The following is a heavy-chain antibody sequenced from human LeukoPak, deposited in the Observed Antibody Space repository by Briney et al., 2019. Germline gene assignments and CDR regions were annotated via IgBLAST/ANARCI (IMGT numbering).Heavy chain of an antibody. J-gene: IGHJ5*02. Sequence: GGSLRLSCAASGFTYSSHSMTWVRQAPGKGLEWVSVIGGGGRTFYADSVKGRFTISRDNSRNTLYLQMNSLRAEDTGVYYCAMGSSSSSWGQGTLVTVSS. CDR1: GFTYSSHS. CDR3: AMGSSSSS. D-gene: IGHD2-2*01. V-gene: IGHV3-23*01. CDR2: IGGGGRT.